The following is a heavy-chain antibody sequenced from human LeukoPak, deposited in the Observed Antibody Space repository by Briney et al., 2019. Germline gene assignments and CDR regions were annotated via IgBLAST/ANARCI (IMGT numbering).Heavy chain of an antibody. V-gene: IGHV1-8*01. Sequence: ASVKVSCKASGYTFTSYDINWVRQATGQGLEWMGWMNPNSGNTGYAQKFQGRVTMTRNTSISTAYMELSSLRSEDTAVYYCARVSYDSIVGATWALDYWGQGTLVTVSS. D-gene: IGHD1-26*01. J-gene: IGHJ4*02. CDR2: MNPNSGNT. CDR1: GYTFTSYD. CDR3: ARVSYDSIVGATWALDY.